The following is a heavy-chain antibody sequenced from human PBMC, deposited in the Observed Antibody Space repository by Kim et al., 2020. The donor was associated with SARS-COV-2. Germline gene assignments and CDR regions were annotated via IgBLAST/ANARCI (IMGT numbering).Heavy chain of an antibody. J-gene: IGHJ5*02. Sequence: YNPSLKSRVTISVDTSKNQFSLKLSSVTAADTAVYYCAREGDEYGSGSYTWGQGTLVTVSS. D-gene: IGHD3-10*01. V-gene: IGHV4-31*02. CDR3: AREGDEYGSGSYT.